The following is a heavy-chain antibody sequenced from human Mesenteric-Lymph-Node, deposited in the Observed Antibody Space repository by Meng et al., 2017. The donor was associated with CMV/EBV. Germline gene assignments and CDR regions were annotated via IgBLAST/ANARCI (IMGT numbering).Heavy chain of an antibody. CDR3: ARLPRRGTIFGVVMTRLGY. D-gene: IGHD3-3*01. CDR1: GFTFDDYT. Sequence: GESLKISCAASGFTFDDYTMHWVRQAPGKGLEWVSFVSWDPATTYYADSVKGRFTISRDNTKKSLYLQMNSLRAEDTAVYYCARLPRRGTIFGVVMTRLGYWGQGTLVTVSS. J-gene: IGHJ4*02. CDR2: VSWDPATT. V-gene: IGHV3-43*01.